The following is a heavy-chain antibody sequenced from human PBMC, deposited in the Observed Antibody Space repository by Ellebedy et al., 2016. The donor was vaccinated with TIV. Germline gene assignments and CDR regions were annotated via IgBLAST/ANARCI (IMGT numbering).Heavy chain of an antibody. D-gene: IGHD4-11*01. CDR3: ATRSNPAAYYYYYYGMDV. CDR1: GYTFTGYY. V-gene: IGHV1-2*02. J-gene: IGHJ6*02. Sequence: ASVKVSCKASGYTFTGYYMHWVRQAPGQGLEWMGWINPNSGGTNYAQRFQGRVTMTEDTSTDTAYMELSSLRSEDTAVYYCATRSNPAAYYYYYYGMDVWGQGTTVTVSS. CDR2: INPNSGGT.